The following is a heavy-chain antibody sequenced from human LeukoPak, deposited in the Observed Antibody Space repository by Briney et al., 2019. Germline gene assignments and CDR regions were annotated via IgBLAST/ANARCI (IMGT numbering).Heavy chain of an antibody. CDR2: IYYSGST. V-gene: IGHV4-39*07. CDR3: ARQVALDAFDI. J-gene: IGHJ3*02. CDR1: GGSISSSSYY. Sequence: SETLSLTCSVSGGSISSSSYYWGWIRQPPGEGLEWIGSIYYSGSTYHSPSLKSRVTISLDTSKNQFSLRLTSVTAADTAVYYCARQVALDAFDIWGQGTMVTVSS.